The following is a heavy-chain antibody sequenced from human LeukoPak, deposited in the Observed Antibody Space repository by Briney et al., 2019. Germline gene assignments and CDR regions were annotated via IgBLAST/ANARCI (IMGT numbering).Heavy chain of an antibody. Sequence: PSETLSLTCTVSGGSISSYYWSWIRQPAGKGLEWIGRIYTSGSTNYNPSLKSRVTMSVDTSKNKFSLKLSSVTAADTAVYYCARIVGATSRGAFDIWGLGTMVTVSS. D-gene: IGHD1-26*01. CDR2: IYTSGST. J-gene: IGHJ3*02. CDR1: GGSISSYY. CDR3: ARIVGATSRGAFDI. V-gene: IGHV4-4*07.